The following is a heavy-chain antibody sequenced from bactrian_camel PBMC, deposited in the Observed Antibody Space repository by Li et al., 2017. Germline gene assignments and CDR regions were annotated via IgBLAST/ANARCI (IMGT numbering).Heavy chain of an antibody. CDR2: IYTGDGRT. CDR1: GFTFSTYG. CDR3: AADPRGSGY. J-gene: IGHJ4*01. V-gene: IGHV3S40*01. Sequence: VQLVESGGGLVQPGGSLRLSCAASGFTFSTYGMSWVRQAPGKGLEWVSTIYTGDGRTKSADSVKGRFTMSRDNAKNMLYLQMNSLKTEDTAVYHCAADPRGSGYWGQGTQVTVS. D-gene: IGHD3*01.